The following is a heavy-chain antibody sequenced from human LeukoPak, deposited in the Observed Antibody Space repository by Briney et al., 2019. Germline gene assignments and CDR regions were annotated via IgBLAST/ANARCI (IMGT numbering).Heavy chain of an antibody. CDR1: GGSISSGSYY. V-gene: IGHV4-61*02. CDR2: IYTSGST. J-gene: IGHJ4*02. CDR3: ARDRGNYSPQTAYGAFDY. Sequence: PSETLSLTCTVSGGSISSGSYYWSWIRQPAGKGLEWIGRIYTSGSTNYNPSLKSRVTISVDTSKNQFSLKLSSVTAADTAVYYCARDRGNYSPQTAYGAFDYWGQGTLVTVSS. D-gene: IGHD4-17*01.